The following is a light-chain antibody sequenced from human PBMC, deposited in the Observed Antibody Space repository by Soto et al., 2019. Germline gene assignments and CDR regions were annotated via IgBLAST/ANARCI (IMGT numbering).Light chain of an antibody. CDR2: GAS. Sequence: EIVMPQSPATLSVSPGEGATLSCRASQSVGTNLAWYQQNPGQAPRLLIYGASTRATGIPARFSGSGSGTEFTLTISSLQSEDFVVYYCQQYNNGPPLTFGGGTKVEIK. CDR1: QSVGTN. CDR3: QQYNNGPPLT. J-gene: IGKJ4*01. V-gene: IGKV3-15*01.